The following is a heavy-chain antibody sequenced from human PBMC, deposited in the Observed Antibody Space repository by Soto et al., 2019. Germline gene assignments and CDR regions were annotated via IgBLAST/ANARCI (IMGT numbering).Heavy chain of an antibody. J-gene: IGHJ4*02. Sequence: EVQLLESGGGLVQPGGSLRLSCGASGFTSSSYAMSWVRQAPGKGLEWVSAISGSGGSTYYADSVKGRFTISRDNSKNTLYLQMNSLRAEDTAVYYCAKGPFIAVATTEYYFDYWGQGTLVSVSS. CDR1: GFTSSSYA. CDR2: ISGSGGST. CDR3: AKGPFIAVATTEYYFDY. V-gene: IGHV3-23*01. D-gene: IGHD6-19*01.